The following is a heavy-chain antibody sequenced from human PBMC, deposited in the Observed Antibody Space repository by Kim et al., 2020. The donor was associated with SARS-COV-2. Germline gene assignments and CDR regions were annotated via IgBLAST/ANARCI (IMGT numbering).Heavy chain of an antibody. Sequence: ASVKVSCKASGYTFTSYAMHWVRQAPGQRLEWMGWINAGNGNTKYSQKFQGRVTITRDTSASTAYMELSSLRSEDTAVYYCARVGYDILTGYYRPNYGMDVWGQGTTVTVSS. D-gene: IGHD3-9*01. CDR1: GYTFTSYA. V-gene: IGHV1-3*01. CDR2: INAGNGNT. CDR3: ARVGYDILTGYYRPNYGMDV. J-gene: IGHJ6*02.